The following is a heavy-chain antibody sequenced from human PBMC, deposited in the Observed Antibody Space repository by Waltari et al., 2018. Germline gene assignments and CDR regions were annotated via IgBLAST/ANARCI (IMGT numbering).Heavy chain of an antibody. D-gene: IGHD3-10*01. Sequence: QVQLVQSGAEVKKPGASVKVSCKASGYIITGYYIHWVRQAPGQGLQWMGWINPKGGGTYYAQKFQGRVTMTRDTSISTAYMELISLRSDDTAVYYCARGGVQGVIIDDNWFDPWGQGTLVTVSS. CDR3: ARGGVQGVIIDDNWFDP. J-gene: IGHJ5*02. CDR2: INPKGGGT. V-gene: IGHV1-2*02. CDR1: GYIITGYY.